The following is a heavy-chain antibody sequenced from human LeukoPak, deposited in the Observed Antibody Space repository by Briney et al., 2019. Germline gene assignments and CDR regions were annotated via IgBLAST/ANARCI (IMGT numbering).Heavy chain of an antibody. J-gene: IGHJ4*02. CDR3: AKEPDYGDYFDY. Sequence: GGSLRLSCAASGFTFSSYAMSWVRQAPGKGLEWGSAISGSGGSTYYADSVKGRFTISRDNSKNTLYLQMNSLRAEGTAVYYCAKEPDYGDYFDYWGKGTLVTVSS. V-gene: IGHV3-23*01. CDR2: ISGSGGST. D-gene: IGHD4-17*01. CDR1: GFTFSSYA.